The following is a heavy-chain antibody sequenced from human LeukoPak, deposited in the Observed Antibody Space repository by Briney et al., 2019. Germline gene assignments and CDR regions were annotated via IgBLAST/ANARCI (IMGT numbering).Heavy chain of an antibody. V-gene: IGHV4-34*01. Sequence: SETLSLTCAVSGGSFSGVYWSWVGQPAGPGLEWIGEINHSGSTNYNPSLKSRVSISVDTSKNQFSLKLSSVTAADTAVYYRARRGPIAVADRFDYWGQGTLVTVSS. CDR2: INHSGST. J-gene: IGHJ4*02. D-gene: IGHD6-19*01. CDR3: ARRGPIAVADRFDY. CDR1: GGSFSGVY.